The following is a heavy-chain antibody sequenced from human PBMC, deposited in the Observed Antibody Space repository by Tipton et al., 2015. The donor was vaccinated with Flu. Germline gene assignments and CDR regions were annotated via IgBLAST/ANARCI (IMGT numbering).Heavy chain of an antibody. V-gene: IGHV3-23*01. CDR2: ISNNGDRT. Sequence: SLRLSCAASGFIFSNYAIIWVRQAPGQGLESVSSISNNGDRTYYADSVKGRFTISRDNSKNTVYLQMNTLRAEDTALYYCAKVISLTHSYWYGMDVWGQGTAVTVSS. J-gene: IGHJ6*02. D-gene: IGHD3/OR15-3a*01. CDR1: GFIFSNYA. CDR3: AKVISLTHSYWYGMDV.